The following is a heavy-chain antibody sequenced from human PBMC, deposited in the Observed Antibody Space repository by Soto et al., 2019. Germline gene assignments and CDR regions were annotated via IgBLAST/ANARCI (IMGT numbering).Heavy chain of an antibody. D-gene: IGHD2-2*03. J-gene: IGHJ3*02. CDR1: GFTFDDYG. CDR3: AVGYCSSTSCYGQDAFDI. V-gene: IGHV3-20*01. CDR2: INWNGGST. Sequence: EVQLVESGGGVVRPGGSLRLSCAASGFTFDDYGMSWVRQAPGKGLEWVSGINWNGGSTGYADSVKGRFTISRDNAKNSLYLQMNSLRAEDTALYHCAVGYCSSTSCYGQDAFDIWGQGTMVTVSS.